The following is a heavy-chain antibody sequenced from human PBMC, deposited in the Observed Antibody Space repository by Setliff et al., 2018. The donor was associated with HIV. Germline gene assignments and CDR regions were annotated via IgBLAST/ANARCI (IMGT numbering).Heavy chain of an antibody. CDR3: ARQYYGSGNYYSYMDD. D-gene: IGHD3-10*01. Sequence: PSETLSLTCTVSGGSITSSSSYWGWIRQPPGKGLEWIGSMFYSGSTSYNPSLKSRVTISVDTSKKQLSLKLSSVTAADTAVYYCARQYYGSGNYYSYMDDWGKGTTVTV. CDR1: GGSITSSSSY. CDR2: MFYSGST. J-gene: IGHJ6*03. V-gene: IGHV4-39*01.